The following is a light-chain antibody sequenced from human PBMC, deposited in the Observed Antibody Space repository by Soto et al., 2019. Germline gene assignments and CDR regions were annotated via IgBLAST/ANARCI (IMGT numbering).Light chain of an antibody. CDR3: QQYGSSIFT. CDR2: GAS. V-gene: IGKV3-20*01. J-gene: IGKJ3*01. Sequence: EIVLTQSPGTLSLSPGERATLSCRASQSVSCSYLAWYQQKPGQAPRLLIYGASGRATGIPDRFSGSGSGTDFTLTISRLEPEDFAVYYCQQYGSSIFTFGPGTKVDIK. CDR1: QSVSCSY.